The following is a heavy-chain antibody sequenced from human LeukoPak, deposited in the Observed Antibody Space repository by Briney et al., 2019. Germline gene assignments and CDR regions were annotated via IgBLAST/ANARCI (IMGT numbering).Heavy chain of an antibody. Sequence: GGSLRLSCAASGFTFSSYGMHWVRQAPGKGLEWVAVISYDGSNKYYADSVKGRFTISRDNSKNTLYLQMNSLRAEDTAVYYCARDGIYNWNANFDYWGQGTLVTVSS. CDR1: GFTFSSYG. J-gene: IGHJ4*02. D-gene: IGHD1-1*01. CDR3: ARDGIYNWNANFDY. V-gene: IGHV3-30*03. CDR2: ISYDGSNK.